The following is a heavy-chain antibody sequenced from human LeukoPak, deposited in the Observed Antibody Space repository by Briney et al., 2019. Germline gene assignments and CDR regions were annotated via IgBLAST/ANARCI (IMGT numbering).Heavy chain of an antibody. Sequence: ASVKASCKASGYTFTSYGISWVRQAPGQGLEWMGWISAYNGNTNYAQKLQGRVTMTTDTSTSTAYMELRSLRSDDTAVYYCARDTDYYDSSGYPHDAFDIWGQGTMVTVSS. D-gene: IGHD3-22*01. J-gene: IGHJ3*02. V-gene: IGHV1-18*01. CDR1: GYTFTSYG. CDR2: ISAYNGNT. CDR3: ARDTDYYDSSGYPHDAFDI.